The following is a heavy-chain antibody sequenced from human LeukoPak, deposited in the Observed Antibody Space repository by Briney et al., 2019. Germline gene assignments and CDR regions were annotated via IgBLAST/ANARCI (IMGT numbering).Heavy chain of an antibody. CDR2: IYYSGST. J-gene: IGHJ3*02. CDR3: ARRCSTSCYEGFAFDI. D-gene: IGHD2-2*01. V-gene: IGHV4-59*08. CDR1: GGSISSYY. Sequence: KSSETLSLTCTVSGGSISSYYWSWIRQPPGKGLEWIGYIYYSGSTNYNPSLKSRVTISVDTSKNQFSLKLSSVTAADTAVYYCARRCSTSCYEGFAFDIWGQGTMVTVSS.